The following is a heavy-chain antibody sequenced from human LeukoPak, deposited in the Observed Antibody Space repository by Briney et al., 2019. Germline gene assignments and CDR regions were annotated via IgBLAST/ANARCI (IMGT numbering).Heavy chain of an antibody. CDR2: IYNSGST. CDR1: GGSISIYY. CDR3: VRDRELTY. V-gene: IGHV4-59*03. D-gene: IGHD1-26*01. Sequence: SETLSLTCSVSGGSISIYYWSWVRQPPGKGLEWIGYIYNSGSTNYNPSLKSRVTISVDTSKNQFSLKSTSVSAADTAVYYCVRDRELTYWGQGTLVTVSS. J-gene: IGHJ4*02.